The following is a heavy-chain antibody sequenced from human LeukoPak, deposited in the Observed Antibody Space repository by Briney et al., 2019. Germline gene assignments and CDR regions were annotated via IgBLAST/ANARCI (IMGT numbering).Heavy chain of an antibody. CDR1: GFTFSNFG. D-gene: IGHD5-12*01. J-gene: IGHJ3*02. CDR2: ISSSSNYI. V-gene: IGHV3-21*01. Sequence: PGGSLRLSCAASGFTFSNFGMSWVRQAPGKGLEWVSSISSSSNYIYYADSVKGRFTISRDNAKNSLYLQMNSLRAEDTAVYFCARGGGAFDIWGQGTMVTVSS. CDR3: ARGGGAFDI.